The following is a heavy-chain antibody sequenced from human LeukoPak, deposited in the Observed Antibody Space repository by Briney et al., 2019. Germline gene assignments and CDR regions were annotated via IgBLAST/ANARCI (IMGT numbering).Heavy chain of an antibody. Sequence: SEALSLTCTVSGDSITSSTYYRGWIRQPPGKGLEWIGSIYYTGSTYYNPSLKSRVTISIDTSKNQFSLNLTSVTAADTAVYFCARDKIIRAAHDPFDIWGQGTMVTVSS. J-gene: IGHJ3*02. CDR2: IYYTGST. D-gene: IGHD3-10*01. CDR1: GDSITSSTYY. V-gene: IGHV4-39*07. CDR3: ARDKIIRAAHDPFDI.